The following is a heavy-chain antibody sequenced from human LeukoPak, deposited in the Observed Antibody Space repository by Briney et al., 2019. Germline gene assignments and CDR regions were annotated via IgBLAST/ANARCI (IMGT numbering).Heavy chain of an antibody. J-gene: IGHJ4*02. CDR3: AKKYYYDSIGYSYITAHFDY. CDR2: ISGSGGST. CDR1: GFTFSSYA. Sequence: GGSLRLSCAASGFTFSSYALSWVRQAPGKGLEWVSAISGSGGSTYYADSVKGRFTISRDNSKNMLYLQMDSLRAEDTAVYYCAKKYYYDSIGYSYITAHFDYWGQGTLVTVSS. D-gene: IGHD3-22*01. V-gene: IGHV3-23*01.